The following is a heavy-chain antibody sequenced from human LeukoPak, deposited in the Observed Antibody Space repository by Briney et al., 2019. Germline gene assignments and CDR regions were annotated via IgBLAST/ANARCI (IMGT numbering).Heavy chain of an antibody. CDR3: ARGHSYGYYYYMDV. Sequence: GGSLRLSCAASGFTFSDYYMSWIRQAPGKGLEWVSYISSSGSTIYYADSVKGRFTISRDNAKNSLYLQMNSLRAEDTAVYYCARGHSYGYYYYMDVWGKGTTVTVSS. V-gene: IGHV3-11*04. CDR1: GFTFSDYY. CDR2: ISSSGSTI. D-gene: IGHD5-18*01. J-gene: IGHJ6*03.